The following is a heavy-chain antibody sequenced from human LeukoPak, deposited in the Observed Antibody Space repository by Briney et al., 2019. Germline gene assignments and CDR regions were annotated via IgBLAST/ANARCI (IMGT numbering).Heavy chain of an antibody. CDR1: GGSFSGYY. CDR2: INHSGST. D-gene: IGHD3-3*01. V-gene: IGHV4-34*01. CDR3: ARGVPPYYDFWSGYQHNWFDP. J-gene: IGHJ5*02. Sequence: SETLSPTCAVYGGSFSGYYWSWIRQPPGKGLEWIGEINHSGSTNYNPSLKSRVTISVDTSKNQFSLKLSSVTAADTAVYYCARGVPPYYDFWSGYQHNWFDPWGQGTLVTVSS.